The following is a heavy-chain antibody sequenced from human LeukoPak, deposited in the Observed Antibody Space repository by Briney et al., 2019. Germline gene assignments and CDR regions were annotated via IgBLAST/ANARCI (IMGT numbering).Heavy chain of an antibody. CDR1: GGSISSGSYY. CDR3: ARVYRAVAGTPYFDY. D-gene: IGHD6-19*01. J-gene: IGHJ4*02. V-gene: IGHV4-61*01. Sequence: SQTLSLTCTVSGGSISSGSYYWSWIRQPPGKGLEWIGYIYYSGSTNYNPSLKSRVTISVDTSKNQFSLKLSSVTAADTAVYYCARVYRAVAGTPYFDYWGQGTLVTVSS. CDR2: IYYSGST.